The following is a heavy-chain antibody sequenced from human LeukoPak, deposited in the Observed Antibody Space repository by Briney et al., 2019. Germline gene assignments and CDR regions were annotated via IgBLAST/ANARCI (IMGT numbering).Heavy chain of an antibody. V-gene: IGHV4-31*03. J-gene: IGHJ6*03. CDR1: GGSISSGGYY. CDR2: IYYSGST. D-gene: IGHD2-2*01. CDR3: ARAREGYCSSTSCYYYYYYYMDV. Sequence: SETLSLTCTVSGGSISSGGYYWSWIRQHPGKGLEWIGYIYYSGSTYYNPSLKSRVTISVDTSKNQFSLKLSSVTAADTAVYYCARAREGYCSSTSCYYYYYYYMDVWGKGTTVTVSS.